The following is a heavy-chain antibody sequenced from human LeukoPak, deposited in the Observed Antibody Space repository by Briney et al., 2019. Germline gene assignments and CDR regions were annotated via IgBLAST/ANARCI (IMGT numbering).Heavy chain of an antibody. Sequence: GGSLRLSCAASGFTFSSYGMHWVRQAPGKGLEWVAFIRYDGSNKYYADSVKARFTISRDNSKNTLYLQMNSLRAEDTAVYYCARGYSFAFDIWGQGTMVTVSS. V-gene: IGHV3-30*02. CDR3: ARGYSFAFDI. CDR1: GFTFSSYG. D-gene: IGHD5-18*01. CDR2: IRYDGSNK. J-gene: IGHJ3*02.